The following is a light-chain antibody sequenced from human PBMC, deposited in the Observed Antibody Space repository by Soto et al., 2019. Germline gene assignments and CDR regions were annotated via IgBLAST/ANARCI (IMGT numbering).Light chain of an antibody. CDR1: STDIGAYNY. CDR2: EVT. J-gene: IGLJ3*02. Sequence: QSVLTQPASVSGSPGQSITISCTGTSTDIGAYNYVSWYQQHPGKAPKLLIYEVTNRPSGVSNRFSGSKSGNTASLTISGLQLEDEADYFCGSFTTSRIWVFGGGTKVTVL. V-gene: IGLV2-14*01. CDR3: GSFTTSRIWV.